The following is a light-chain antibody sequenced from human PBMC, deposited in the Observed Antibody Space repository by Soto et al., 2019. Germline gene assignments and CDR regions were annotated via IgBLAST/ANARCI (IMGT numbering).Light chain of an antibody. CDR2: HAS. CDR1: ESVTRN. V-gene: IGKV3-15*01. Sequence: DIVLTQSPVILSVSPGETATLSCRASESVTRNLAWYQHMPGQAPRLLVFHASVRATGIPDRFSGSGSGTEFSLTISNLQSEDFAVYFCQQYNDWPPITFGQGTRLEIK. CDR3: QQYNDWPPIT. J-gene: IGKJ5*01.